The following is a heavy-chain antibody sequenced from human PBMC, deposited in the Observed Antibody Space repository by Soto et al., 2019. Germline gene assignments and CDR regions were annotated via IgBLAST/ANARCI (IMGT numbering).Heavy chain of an antibody. CDR2: VSTSGGRT. CDR3: VRKGYATGWYYDQ. V-gene: IGHV3-23*01. D-gene: IGHD6-19*01. Sequence: GGSLRLSCAASGFNFKSYDMFLIRQAPGKGPEWVSFVSTSGGRTEYADFVRGRFTISRDNAENTLSLQMNSLAVDDTAVYYCVRKGYATGWYYDQWGQGTLVTVSS. CDR1: GFNFKSYD. J-gene: IGHJ4*02.